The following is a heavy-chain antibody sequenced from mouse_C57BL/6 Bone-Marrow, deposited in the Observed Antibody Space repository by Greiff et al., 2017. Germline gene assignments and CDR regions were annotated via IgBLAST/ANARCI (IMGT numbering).Heavy chain of an antibody. D-gene: IGHD2-3*01. CDR1: GYTFTSYW. V-gene: IGHV1-69*01. CDR3: AREDGYYAMDY. Sequence: QVQLKQPGAELVMPGASVKLSCKASGYTFTSYWMHWVKQRPGQGLEWIGEIDPSDSYTNYNQKFKGKSTLTADKSSSTAYMPLSSLTSEDSAVYYCAREDGYYAMDYWGQGTSVTVSS. J-gene: IGHJ4*01. CDR2: IDPSDSYT.